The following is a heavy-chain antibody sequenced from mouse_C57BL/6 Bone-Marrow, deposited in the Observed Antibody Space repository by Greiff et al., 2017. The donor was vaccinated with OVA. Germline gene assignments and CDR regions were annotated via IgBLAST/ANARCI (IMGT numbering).Heavy chain of an antibody. V-gene: IGHV5-12*01. J-gene: IGHJ2*01. CDR3: ARRGYDGYYFDY. Sequence: EVQLVESGGGLVQPGGSLKLSCAASGFTFSDYYMYWVRQTPEKRLEWVAYISNGGGSTYYPDTVKGRFTISRDNAKNTLYLQMSRLKSEDTAMYYCARRGYDGYYFDYWGQGTTLTVSS. CDR2: ISNGGGST. CDR1: GFTFSDYY. D-gene: IGHD2-2*01.